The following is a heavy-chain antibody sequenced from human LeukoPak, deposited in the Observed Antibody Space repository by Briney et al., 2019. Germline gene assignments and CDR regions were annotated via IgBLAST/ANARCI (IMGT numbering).Heavy chain of an antibody. CDR2: TYYGSKWYD. CDR1: GDIVSSNSAA. J-gene: IGHJ6*02. Sequence: SQTLSLTCAISGDIVSSNSAAWNWIRQSPSRGLEWLGRTYYGSKWYDDYAVSVKSRITINPDTSKNQFSLQLNSVTPEDTAVYYCARGPYSSSWYFHFGMDVWGQGTTVTVSS. CDR3: ARGPYSSSWYFHFGMDV. V-gene: IGHV6-1*01. D-gene: IGHD6-13*01.